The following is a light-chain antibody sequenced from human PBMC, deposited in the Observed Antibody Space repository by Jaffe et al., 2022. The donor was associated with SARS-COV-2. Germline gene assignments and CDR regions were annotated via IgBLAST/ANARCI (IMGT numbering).Light chain of an antibody. Sequence: EIVLTQSPGTLSLSPGERATLSCTASQSFSNNYLAWYQQKPGQAPRLLIYSASSRATGIPDRFSGSGSGTDFTLTISRLEPEDFAVYYCQQYGSSWTFGQGTKVEIK. J-gene: IGKJ1*01. CDR2: SAS. CDR3: QQYGSSWT. V-gene: IGKV3-20*01. CDR1: QSFSNNY.